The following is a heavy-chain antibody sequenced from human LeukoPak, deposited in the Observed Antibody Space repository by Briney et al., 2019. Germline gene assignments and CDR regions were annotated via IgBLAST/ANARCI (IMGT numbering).Heavy chain of an antibody. CDR3: ARDTFQPGLIDS. J-gene: IGHJ4*02. CDR1: GFTFSRYA. D-gene: IGHD2-2*01. CDR2: INTDSSDI. Sequence: GGSLRLPCAASGFTFSRYAMNWVRQAPGKGLEWVSYINTDSSDIHYADSVKGRFTISRDSARNTLYLQLSSLRAEDSAVYYCARDTFQPGLIDSWGQGTLVTVSS. V-gene: IGHV3-21*05.